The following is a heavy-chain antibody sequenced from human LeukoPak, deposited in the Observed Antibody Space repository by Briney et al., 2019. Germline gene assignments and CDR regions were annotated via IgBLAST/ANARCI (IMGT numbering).Heavy chain of an antibody. CDR2: IKQDGSEK. Sequence: GGSLRLSCAASAFTFSSYWMSWVRQAPGKGLEWVANIKQDGSEKYYVDSVKGRFTISRDNAKNSLYPQMNSLRAEDTAVYYCARDPVSWLQFSHFDYWRQGSLVTVSS. D-gene: IGHD5-24*01. CDR1: AFTFSSYW. V-gene: IGHV3-7*01. CDR3: ARDPVSWLQFSHFDY. J-gene: IGHJ4*02.